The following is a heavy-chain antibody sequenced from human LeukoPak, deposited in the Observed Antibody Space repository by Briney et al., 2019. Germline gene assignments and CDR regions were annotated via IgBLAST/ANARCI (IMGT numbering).Heavy chain of an antibody. CDR2: ISSSGSTI. D-gene: IGHD3-10*01. J-gene: IGHJ5*02. CDR1: GFIFSSYE. Sequence: GGSLRLSCAASGFIFSSYEMNWVRQAPGKGLEWISYISSSGSTIYYADSVKGRFTISRDNAKNSLYLQMNSLRAEDTAVYFCARESLGLCFGSVPGGQGTLVTVSS. CDR3: ARESLGLCFGSVP. V-gene: IGHV3-48*03.